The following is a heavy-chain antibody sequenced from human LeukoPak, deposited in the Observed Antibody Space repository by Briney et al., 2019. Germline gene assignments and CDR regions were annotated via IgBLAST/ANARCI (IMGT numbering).Heavy chain of an antibody. CDR2: IYYSGST. J-gene: IGHJ4*02. Sequence: SETLSLTCTVSGGSISSGDYYWSWIRQPPGKGLEWIGYIYYSGSTYYNPSLKSRVTISVDTSKNQFSLKVRSVTAADTAVYYCARHGFYYDTSGIYYFDYWGQGALVTVSS. CDR1: GGSISSGDYY. CDR3: ARHGFYYDTSGIYYFDY. V-gene: IGHV4-30-4*08. D-gene: IGHD3-22*01.